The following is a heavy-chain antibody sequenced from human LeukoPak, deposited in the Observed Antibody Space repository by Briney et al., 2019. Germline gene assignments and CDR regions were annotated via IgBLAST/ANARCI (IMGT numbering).Heavy chain of an antibody. D-gene: IGHD6-6*01. V-gene: IGHV3-21*01. J-gene: IGHJ4*02. Sequence: GGSLRLSCAASGFTFSSYSMNWVRQAPGKGLEWVSSISSSSSYIYYADSVKGRLTISRDNAKNSLYLQMNSLRAEDTAVYYCARDLNGLAARRKGPLGYWGQGTLGTVSS. CDR2: ISSSSSYI. CDR3: ARDLNGLAARRKGPLGY. CDR1: GFTFSSYS.